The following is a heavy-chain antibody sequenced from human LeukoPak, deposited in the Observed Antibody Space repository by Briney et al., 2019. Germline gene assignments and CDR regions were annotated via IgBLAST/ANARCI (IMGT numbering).Heavy chain of an antibody. CDR1: Y. J-gene: IGHJ3*02. CDR3: AREIDDYVWGSYQDAFDI. Sequence: YXSWVRXAPGKGLEWGSVIYSGGSTYYAASVNCRFTISRDNSKNTLYLQMNSLRAEDTAVYYCAREIDDYVWGSYQDAFDIWGQGTMVTVSS. D-gene: IGHD3-16*02. V-gene: IGHV3-66*01. CDR2: IYSGGST.